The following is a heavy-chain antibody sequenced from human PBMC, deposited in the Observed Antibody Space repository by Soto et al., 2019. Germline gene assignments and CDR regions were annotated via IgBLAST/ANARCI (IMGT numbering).Heavy chain of an antibody. V-gene: IGHV3-9*01. D-gene: IGHD2-2*01. Sequence: EVQLVESGGGLVQPGRSLRLSCAASGFTFDDYAMHWVRQAPGKGLEWVSGISWNSGSIGYADSVKGRVTISRDNAKNSLSLQMTGLGAEDTALYYWARGGQLPVEGGGYWGQGTLVTVSS. J-gene: IGHJ4*02. CDR3: ARGGQLPVEGGGY. CDR1: GFTFDDYA. CDR2: ISWNSGSI.